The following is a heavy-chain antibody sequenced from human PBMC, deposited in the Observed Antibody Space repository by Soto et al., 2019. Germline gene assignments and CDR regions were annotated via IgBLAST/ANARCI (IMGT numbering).Heavy chain of an antibody. V-gene: IGHV4-4*07. CDR2: IYTSGST. J-gene: IGHJ6*02. CDR3: ARDTSGWYDYYYGMDV. D-gene: IGHD6-19*01. CDR1: CGSISSYY. Sequence: SETLSLTCTVSCGSISSYYWSWIRQPAGKGLEWIGRIYTSGSTNYNPSLKSRVTMSVDTSKNQFSLKLSSVTAADTAVYYCARDTSGWYDYYYGMDVWGQGTTVTVSS.